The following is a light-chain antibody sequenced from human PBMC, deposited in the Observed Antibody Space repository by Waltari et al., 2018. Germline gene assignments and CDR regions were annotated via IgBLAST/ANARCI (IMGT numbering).Light chain of an antibody. Sequence: DIVMTQSPDSLAVSLGETATINCTSSQSVLHSANSKNYLAWHQQRPGLPPKLLIYWASTRESGVPDRFSGSGSGTDFTLTISGLQAEDVAVYYCQQYYSSPTFGQGTKLEIK. CDR1: QSVLHSANSKNY. CDR2: WAS. J-gene: IGKJ2*01. V-gene: IGKV4-1*01. CDR3: QQYYSSPT.